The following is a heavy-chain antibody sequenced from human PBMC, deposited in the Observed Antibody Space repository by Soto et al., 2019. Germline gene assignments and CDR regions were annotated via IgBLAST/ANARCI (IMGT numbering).Heavy chain of an antibody. D-gene: IGHD6-19*01. Sequence: QLLESGPGLVKPSETLSLTCTVSGGSISTSDYYWGWIRQPPGKGLDWLGNINYSGTSYHYPSIESRVTISVDTSKNQFSLKPSSVPAADPAKYYWVDMRAQWLPRNWGQGTLVTVSS. J-gene: IGHJ4*02. CDR3: VDMRAQWLPRN. CDR1: GGSISTSDYY. V-gene: IGHV4-39*01. CDR2: INYSGTS.